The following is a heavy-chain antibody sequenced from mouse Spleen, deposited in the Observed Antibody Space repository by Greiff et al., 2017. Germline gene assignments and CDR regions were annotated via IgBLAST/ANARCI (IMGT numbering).Heavy chain of an antibody. V-gene: IGHV6-3*01. CDR2: IRLKSDNYAT. D-gene: IGHD2-3*01. Sequence: EVQRVESGGGLVQPGGSMKLSCVASGFTFSNYWMNWVRQSPEKGLEWVAQIRLKSDNYATHYAESVKGRFTISRDDSKSSVYLQMNNLRAEDTGIYYCTGRDGSFAYWGQGTLVTVSA. CDR1: GFTFSNYW. J-gene: IGHJ3*01. CDR3: TGRDGSFAY.